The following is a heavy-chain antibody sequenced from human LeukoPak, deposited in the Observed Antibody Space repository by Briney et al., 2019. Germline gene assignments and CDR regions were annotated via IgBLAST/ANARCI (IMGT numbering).Heavy chain of an antibody. CDR3: ARDSTRYSSGWYRSYRDY. CDR2: ISAHSGNT. V-gene: IGHV1-18*01. Sequence: ASVKVSCKSSGYTFTSYGISWVRQAPGQGLEGMGWISAHSGNTNYAQMLQGRVTMTTDTSRSTAYMELKSLTSDDTAIYYCARDSTRYSSGWYRSYRDYWGQGTLVTVSS. CDR1: GYTFTSYG. J-gene: IGHJ4*02. D-gene: IGHD6-19*01.